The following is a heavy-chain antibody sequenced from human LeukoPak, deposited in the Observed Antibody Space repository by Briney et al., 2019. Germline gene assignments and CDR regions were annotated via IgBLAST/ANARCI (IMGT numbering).Heavy chain of an antibody. V-gene: IGHV4-39*01. J-gene: IGHJ2*01. D-gene: IGHD2-15*01. CDR1: GGSISSSSYY. CDR2: IYYSGST. CDR3: ARHPCGGSCYRIWYFDL. Sequence: PSETLPLTCTVSGGSISSSSYYWGWIRQPPGKGLEWIGSIYYSGSTYYNPSLKSRVTISVDTSKNQFSLKLSSVTAADTAVYYCARHPCGGSCYRIWYFDLWGRGTLVTVSS.